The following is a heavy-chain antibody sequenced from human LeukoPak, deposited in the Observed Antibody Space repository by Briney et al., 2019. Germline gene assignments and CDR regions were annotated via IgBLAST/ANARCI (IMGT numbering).Heavy chain of an antibody. V-gene: IGHV4-34*01. CDR3: ARRLIPYYYDSDYYFDY. Sequence: SETLSPTCAVYGGSFSGYYWSWIRQPPGKGLEWIGEINHSGSTNYNPSLKSRVTISVDTSKNQFSLKLSSVTAADTAVYYCARRLIPYYYDSDYYFDYWGQGTLVTVSS. J-gene: IGHJ4*02. CDR2: INHSGST. D-gene: IGHD3-22*01. CDR1: GGSFSGYY.